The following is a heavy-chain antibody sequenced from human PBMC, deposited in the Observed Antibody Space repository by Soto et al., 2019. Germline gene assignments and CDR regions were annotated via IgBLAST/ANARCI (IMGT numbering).Heavy chain of an antibody. J-gene: IGHJ6*02. V-gene: IGHV1-69*13. D-gene: IGHD6-13*01. CDR1: GGTFSSYA. Sequence: SVKVSCKASGGTFSSYAISWVRQAPGQGLEWMGGIIPIFGTANYAQEFQGRVTITADESTSTAYMELSSLRSEDTAVYYCARGGIAAAGYGMDVWGQGTTVTVYS. CDR2: IIPIFGTA. CDR3: ARGGIAAAGYGMDV.